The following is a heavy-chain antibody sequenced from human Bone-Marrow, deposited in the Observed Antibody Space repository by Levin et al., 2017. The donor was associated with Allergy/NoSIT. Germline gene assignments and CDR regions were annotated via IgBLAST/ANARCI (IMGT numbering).Heavy chain of an antibody. D-gene: IGHD2/OR15-2a*01. J-gene: IGHJ5*02. CDR1: GFTFNYYW. CDR3: TRDGAPTYCNSVRCYGEGFDP. V-gene: IGHV3-74*01. Sequence: SCAASGFTFNYYWMHWVRQVPGKGLVWVSRINGDGSSTSYADSVKGRFTISRDNAKNSLYLQMNSLTVEDTAVDFCTRDGAPTYCNSVRCYGEGFDPWGQGTLVTVSS. CDR2: INGDGSST.